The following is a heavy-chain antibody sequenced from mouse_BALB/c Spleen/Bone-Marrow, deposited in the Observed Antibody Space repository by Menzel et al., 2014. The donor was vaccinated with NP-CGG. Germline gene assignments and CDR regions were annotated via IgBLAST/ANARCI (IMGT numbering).Heavy chain of an antibody. Sequence: QVQLQQSGAELVRPGVSVKISCKGSGYTFTDYAMHWVKQSHAKSLEWIGVISTYYGDASYNQKFKGKATMTVDKSSSSAFMALSRLTSEDSAIYYCARGGSTMITTFAYWGQGTLVTVSA. D-gene: IGHD2-4*01. CDR3: ARGGSTMITTFAY. V-gene: IGHV1S137*01. CDR2: ISTYYGDA. CDR1: GYTFTDYA. J-gene: IGHJ3*01.